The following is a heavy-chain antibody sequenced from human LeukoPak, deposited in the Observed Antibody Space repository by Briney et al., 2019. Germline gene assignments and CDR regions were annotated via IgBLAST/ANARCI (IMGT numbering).Heavy chain of an antibody. CDR3: ARGSVDWYFDL. J-gene: IGHJ2*01. Sequence: SQTLPLTCTVSGGSISSGDYYWSWIRQPPGKGLEWIGYIYYSGSTYYNPSLKSRVTISVDTSKNQFSLKLSSVTAADTAVYYCARGSVDWYFDLWGRGTLVTVSS. V-gene: IGHV4-30-4*01. CDR2: IYYSGST. CDR1: GGSISSGDYY.